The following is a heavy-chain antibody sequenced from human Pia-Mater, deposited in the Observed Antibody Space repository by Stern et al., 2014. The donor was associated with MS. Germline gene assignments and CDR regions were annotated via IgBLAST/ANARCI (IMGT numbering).Heavy chain of an antibody. V-gene: IGHV3-30*03. CDR2: MSFVGGNK. Sequence: VQLVESGGGVVQPGRSLTLSCAASGFSLSNSGMHWVRPAPGTGLEWVAVMSFVGGNKKYGDSVKGRFSISRDMANNTLFLQMNSLRPEDTAVYYCMGVGDAMHVWGQGTTVMVSS. CDR3: MGVGDAMHV. J-gene: IGHJ6*02. CDR1: GFSLSNSG.